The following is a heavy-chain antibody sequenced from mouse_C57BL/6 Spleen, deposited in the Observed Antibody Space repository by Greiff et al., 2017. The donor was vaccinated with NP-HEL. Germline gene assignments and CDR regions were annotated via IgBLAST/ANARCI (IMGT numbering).Heavy chain of an antibody. CDR3: ARGDAVEGFAY. D-gene: IGHD1-1*01. J-gene: IGHJ3*01. CDR1: GYTFTSYW. CDR2: IDPSDSET. V-gene: IGHV1-52*01. Sequence: QVQLQQPGAELVRPGSSVKLSCKASGYTFTSYWMHWVKQRPIQGLEWIGNIDPSDSETHYNQKFKDKATLTVDKSSSTAYMQLSSLTSEDSAVYYCARGDAVEGFAYWGQGTLVTVSA.